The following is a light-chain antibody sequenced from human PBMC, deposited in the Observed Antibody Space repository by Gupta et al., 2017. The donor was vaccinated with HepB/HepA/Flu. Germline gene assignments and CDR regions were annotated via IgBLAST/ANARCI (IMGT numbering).Light chain of an antibody. Sequence: SSELTQAPSVSVSPGQTASITCSGDKLGNKYVCWYQQKPGQSPVLVIYQDNKRPSGIPERFSGSNSGNTATLTISGTQAMDEADYYCQAWDSRTVIFGGGTKLTVL. J-gene: IGLJ2*01. CDR2: QDN. CDR3: QAWDSRTVI. CDR1: KLGNKY. V-gene: IGLV3-1*01.